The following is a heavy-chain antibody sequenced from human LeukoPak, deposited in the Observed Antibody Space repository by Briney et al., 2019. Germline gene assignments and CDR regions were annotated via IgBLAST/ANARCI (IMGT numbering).Heavy chain of an antibody. V-gene: IGHV1-2*02. J-gene: IGHJ4*02. D-gene: IGHD1-26*01. Sequence: GASVKVSCKPSGYTFTAYYTHWVREAPGQGLEWMGWIDPRNGGTHYAQKFQGRVTMTRDTSISTANMQLSSLRSDDTAMYYCAKIGISGSYWDFDSWGQGNLVTVSA. CDR1: GYTFTAYY. CDR2: IDPRNGGT. CDR3: AKIGISGSYWDFDS.